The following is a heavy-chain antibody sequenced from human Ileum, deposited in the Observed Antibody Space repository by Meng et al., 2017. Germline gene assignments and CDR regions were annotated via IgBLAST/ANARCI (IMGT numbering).Heavy chain of an antibody. CDR2: ISYDETDK. V-gene: IGHV3-30*04. Sequence: AGSLRLSCAVSGFTFSSHSMHWVRQAPGKGLEWVALISYDETDKHYADSVKGRFIIARDTYRNEPFLQLSRLGPEDTAVYYCLRGGFTTRYNTHFDSWGQGTLVTVSS. J-gene: IGHJ4*02. CDR1: GFTFSSHS. D-gene: IGHD1-14*01. CDR3: LRGGFTTRYNTHFDS.